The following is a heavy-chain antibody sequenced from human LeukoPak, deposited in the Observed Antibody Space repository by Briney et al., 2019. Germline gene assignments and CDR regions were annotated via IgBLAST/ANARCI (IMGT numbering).Heavy chain of an antibody. V-gene: IGHV4-61*05. CDR3: ASGEWQQLGLFDP. CDR2: IYYSGST. D-gene: IGHD6-13*01. J-gene: IGHJ5*02. CDR1: GGSISSSSYY. Sequence: PSETLSLTCTVSGGSISSSSYYWGWIRQPPGKGLEWLGYIYYSGSTNYNPSLKSRATISVDTSKNQFSLKLSSVTAADTAVYYCASGEWQQLGLFDPWGQGTLVTVSS.